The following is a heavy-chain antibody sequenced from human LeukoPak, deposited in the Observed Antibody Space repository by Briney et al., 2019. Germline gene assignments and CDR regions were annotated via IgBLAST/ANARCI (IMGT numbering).Heavy chain of an antibody. CDR1: GGPISSSSYY. CDR2: IYYSGST. CDR3: ARAPGYSSSYYYYYMDV. Sequence: PSETLSLTCTVSGGPISSSSYYWGWIRQPPGKGLEWIGSIYYSGSTYYNPSLKGRVTISVDTSKNQFSLKLCSVTAAGTAVYYCARAPGYSSSYYYYYMDVWGKGTTVTVSS. V-gene: IGHV4-39*07. J-gene: IGHJ6*03. D-gene: IGHD6-6*01.